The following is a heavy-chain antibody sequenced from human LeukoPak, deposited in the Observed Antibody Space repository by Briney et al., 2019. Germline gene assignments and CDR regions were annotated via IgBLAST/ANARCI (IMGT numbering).Heavy chain of an antibody. V-gene: IGHV3-7*01. D-gene: IGHD2/OR15-2a*01. CDR2: IKQDESER. CDR3: VRDNRLGRAYWFDP. Sequence: TGGSLRLSCAASGFTFSSYWMSWVRQAPGKGREWVANIKQDESERYYVDSVKGRFTISRDNAKNTLYLQMNSLRAEDTAVYYCVRDNRLGRAYWFDPWGQGTLVTVSS. J-gene: IGHJ5*02. CDR1: GFTFSSYW.